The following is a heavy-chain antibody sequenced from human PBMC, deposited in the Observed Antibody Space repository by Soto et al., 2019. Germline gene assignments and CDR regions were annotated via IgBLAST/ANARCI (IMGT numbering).Heavy chain of an antibody. Sequence: EVQLVESGGGLIQPGGSLRLSCAVSGFTVSNNYMSWVRQAPGKGLEGVSVIYSGGYTAYGDSVKGRFTISRDNSKNTLFLKRNSRGAAGPAFFYCATHPGGGGYWGQGTLVTVSS. CDR3: ATHPGGGGY. CDR1: GFTVSNNY. V-gene: IGHV3-53*01. D-gene: IGHD3-10*01. J-gene: IGHJ4*02. CDR2: IYSGGYT.